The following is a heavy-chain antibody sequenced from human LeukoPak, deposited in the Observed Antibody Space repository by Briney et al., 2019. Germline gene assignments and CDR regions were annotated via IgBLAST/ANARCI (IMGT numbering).Heavy chain of an antibody. V-gene: IGHV4-39*02. J-gene: IGHJ4*02. CDR1: GDSISSTTYY. Sequence: PSETLSLTCTVSGDSISSTTYYWAWIRRPPGKGLQWIGNIYHSGSAFYNPSLRGRVTISIDTSKNHFSLEVTSVTAADMAVYYCARGLYDGGSWFHFDSWGQGTLVTVSS. CDR3: ARGLYDGGSWFHFDS. CDR2: IYHSGSA. D-gene: IGHD6-13*01.